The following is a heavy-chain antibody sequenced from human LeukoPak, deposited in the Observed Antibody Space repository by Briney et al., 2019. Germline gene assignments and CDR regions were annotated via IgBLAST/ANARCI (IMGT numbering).Heavy chain of an antibody. D-gene: IGHD5-24*01. Sequence: GRSLRLSCAASGFTFDDYAMHWVRQAPGKGLEWVSGISWNSGSIGYADSVKGRFTISRDNAKNSLYLQMNSLRTEDTALYHCARDREVATIDWYFELWGRGTLVTVSS. CDR3: ARDREVATIDWYFEL. CDR1: GFTFDDYA. J-gene: IGHJ2*01. V-gene: IGHV3-9*01. CDR2: ISWNSGSI.